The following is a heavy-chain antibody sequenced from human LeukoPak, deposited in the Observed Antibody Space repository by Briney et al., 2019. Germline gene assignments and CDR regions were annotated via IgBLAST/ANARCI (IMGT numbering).Heavy chain of an antibody. CDR1: GYTFTSYG. CDR3: ARWAVRGAVGDY. CDR2: INAGNGNT. J-gene: IGHJ4*02. Sequence: RASVKVSCKASGYTFTSYGISWVRQAPGQRLEWMGWINAGNGNTKYSQKFQGRVTITRDTSASTAYMELSSLRSEDTAVYYCARWAVRGAVGDYWGQGTLVTVSS. D-gene: IGHD3-10*01. V-gene: IGHV1-3*01.